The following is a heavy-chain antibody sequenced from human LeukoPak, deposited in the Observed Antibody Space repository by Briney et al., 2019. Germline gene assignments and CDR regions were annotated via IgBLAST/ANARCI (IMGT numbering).Heavy chain of an antibody. CDR1: GFSFSSYG. V-gene: IGHV3-30*02. J-gene: IGHJ4*02. CDR3: AREGVGATMGFDY. D-gene: IGHD1-26*01. CDR2: IRSDGSNK. Sequence: PGGSLRLSCAGSGFSFSSYGMHWVRQAPGKGLEWMAFIRSDGSNKYYADSVKGRFTISRDNSKNTLYLQMNSLRAEDTAVYYCAREGVGATMGFDYWGQGTLVTVSS.